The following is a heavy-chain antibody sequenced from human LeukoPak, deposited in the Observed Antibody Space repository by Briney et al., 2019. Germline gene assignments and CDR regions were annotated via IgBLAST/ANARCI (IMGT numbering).Heavy chain of an antibody. J-gene: IGHJ5*02. Sequence: SETLSLTCTVSGGSISSSSYYWGWIRQPPGKGLEWIGSIYYSGSTYYNPSLKSRVTISVDTSRNQFSLKLSSVTAADTAVYYCARHYYDFWSGYLDWFDPWGQGTLVTVSS. CDR1: GGSISSSSYY. CDR2: IYYSGST. V-gene: IGHV4-39*01. CDR3: ARHYYDFWSGYLDWFDP. D-gene: IGHD3-3*01.